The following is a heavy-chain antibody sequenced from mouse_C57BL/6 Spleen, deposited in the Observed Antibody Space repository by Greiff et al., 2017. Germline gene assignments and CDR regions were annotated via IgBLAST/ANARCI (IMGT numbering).Heavy chain of an antibody. Sequence: EVKLVESGGGLVKPGGSLKLSCAASGFTFSDYGMHWVRQAPEKGLEWVAYISSGSSTIYYADTVKGRFTISRDNAKNTLFLQMTSLRSEDTARYYYARAYYSNLGGFAYWGQGTLVTVSA. CDR1: GFTFSDYG. V-gene: IGHV5-17*01. CDR3: ARAYYSNLGGFAY. J-gene: IGHJ3*01. D-gene: IGHD2-5*01. CDR2: ISSGSSTI.